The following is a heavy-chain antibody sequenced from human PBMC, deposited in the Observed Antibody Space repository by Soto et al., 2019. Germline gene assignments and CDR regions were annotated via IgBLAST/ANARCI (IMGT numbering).Heavy chain of an antibody. D-gene: IGHD6-13*01. Sequence: PSETLSLTCAVYGGSFSGYYWSWIRQPPGKGREWIGEINHSGSTNYNPSLKSRVTISADTSKNQFSLRLNSVTAADTAVYYCARGVSSPSNLDYWGQGTLVTVSS. J-gene: IGHJ4*02. CDR1: GGSFSGYY. V-gene: IGHV4-34*01. CDR2: INHSGST. CDR3: ARGVSSPSNLDY.